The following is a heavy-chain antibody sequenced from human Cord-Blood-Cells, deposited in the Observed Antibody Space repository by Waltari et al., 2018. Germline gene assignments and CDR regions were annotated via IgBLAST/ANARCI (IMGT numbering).Heavy chain of an antibody. D-gene: IGHD2-2*01. Sequence: FTISRDNSKNTLYLQMNSLRAEDTAVYYCARDGGVVVPAAPDYWGQGTLVTVSS. CDR3: ARDGGVVVPAAPDY. J-gene: IGHJ4*02. V-gene: IGHV3-30*01.